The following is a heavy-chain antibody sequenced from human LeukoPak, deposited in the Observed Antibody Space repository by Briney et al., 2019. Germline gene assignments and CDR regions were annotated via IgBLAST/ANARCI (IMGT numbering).Heavy chain of an antibody. V-gene: IGHV3-33*05. CDR2: TSYDGSSK. J-gene: IGHJ5*02. D-gene: IGHD3-10*01. CDR3: ARWFDEKQLDP. Sequence: PGGSLRLSCAASGFTFSNYGMHWVRQAPGKGLEWVAITSYDGSSKYYADSVKGRFTVSRDNSKNTFHLQMDSLRVDDTAVYYCARWFDEKQLDPWGQETPVTVSS. CDR1: GFTFSNYG.